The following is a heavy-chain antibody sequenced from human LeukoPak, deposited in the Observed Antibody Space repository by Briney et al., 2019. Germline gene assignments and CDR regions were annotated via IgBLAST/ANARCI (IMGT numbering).Heavy chain of an antibody. V-gene: IGHV1-46*01. Sequence: ASVSVSCTSSGYTFTSYYMHWVRQAPGQGLEWMGIINPSGGHTSCAQNFQGRVTMTRDTSTSTAYMELRRLRSDDTAVYYCARAPPGMTMGPGDYWGQGALVIVSS. J-gene: IGHJ4*02. CDR1: GYTFTSYY. D-gene: IGHD6-13*01. CDR3: ARAPPGMTMGPGDY. CDR2: INPSGGHT.